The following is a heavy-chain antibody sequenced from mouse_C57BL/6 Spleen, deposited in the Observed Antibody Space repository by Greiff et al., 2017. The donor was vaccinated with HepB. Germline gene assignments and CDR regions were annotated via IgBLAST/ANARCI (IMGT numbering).Heavy chain of an antibody. D-gene: IGHD2-5*01. Sequence: EVKLVESEGGLVQPGRSMKLSCTASGFTFSDYYMAWVRQVPEKGLEWVANINYDGSSTYYLDSLKSRFILSRDNAKNILYLQMSSLKSEDTATYYCARDPYYSNYLWYFDYWGQGTTLTVSS. J-gene: IGHJ2*01. CDR3: ARDPYYSNYLWYFDY. CDR1: GFTFSDYY. CDR2: INYDGSST. V-gene: IGHV5-16*01.